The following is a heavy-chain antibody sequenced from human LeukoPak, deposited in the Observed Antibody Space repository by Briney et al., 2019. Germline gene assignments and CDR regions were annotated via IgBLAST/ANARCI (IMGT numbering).Heavy chain of an antibody. D-gene: IGHD3-3*01. CDR3: ARDVPDFWSGFDH. Sequence: ASVKVSCKASGYPFITYGLSWVRQAPGQGLEWMGQISGNDGDTTYAQKFQGTVTLTTDTGTTTAYMELTSLTSDDTAVYYCARDVPDFWSGFDHWGQGTLVTASP. J-gene: IGHJ4*02. CDR2: ISGNDGDT. CDR1: GYPFITYG. V-gene: IGHV1-18*01.